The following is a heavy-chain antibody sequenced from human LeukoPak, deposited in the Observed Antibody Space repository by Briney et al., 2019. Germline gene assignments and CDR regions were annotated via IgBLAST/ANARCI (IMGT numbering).Heavy chain of an antibody. D-gene: IGHD5-24*01. Sequence: GGSLRLSCAASGFAFSVAAMTWVRQAPGKGLEWVSLIGASGESTYYADSVKGRFTISRDNSKNTLSLQMNSLRVEDTAMYFCAKDIQLSTWGLGTMVTVSS. CDR2: IGASGEST. J-gene: IGHJ3*01. CDR3: AKDIQLST. V-gene: IGHV3-23*01. CDR1: GFAFSVAA.